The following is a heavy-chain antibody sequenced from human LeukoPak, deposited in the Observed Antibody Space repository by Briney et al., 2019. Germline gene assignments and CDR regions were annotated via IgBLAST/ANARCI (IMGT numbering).Heavy chain of an antibody. CDR2: ISGSGGST. J-gene: IGHJ6*02. D-gene: IGHD6-13*01. CDR3: AKDPIAAAGYYYGMDV. V-gene: IGHV3-23*01. Sequence: GGSLRLSCAASGFTFSSYAMSWVRQAPGKGLEWISAISGSGGSTYYADSVKGRFTISRDNSKNTLYLQMNSLRAEDTAVYYCAKDPIAAAGYYYGMDVWGQGTTVAVSS. CDR1: GFTFSSYA.